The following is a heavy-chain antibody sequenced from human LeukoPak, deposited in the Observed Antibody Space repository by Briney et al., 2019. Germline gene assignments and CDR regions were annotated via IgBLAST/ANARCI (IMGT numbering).Heavy chain of an antibody. CDR1: GGSIRSSSYY. CDR2: IYYSGST. CDR3: ARQLGYCSSTSCYADKVDY. V-gene: IGHV4-39*01. J-gene: IGHJ4*02. Sequence: PSETLSLTCTVSGGSIRSSSYYWGWIRQPPGKGLEWIGSIYYSGSTYYNPSLKSRVTISVDTSKNQFSLKLSSVTAADTAVYYCARQLGYCSSTSCYADKVDYWGQGTLVTVSS. D-gene: IGHD2-2*01.